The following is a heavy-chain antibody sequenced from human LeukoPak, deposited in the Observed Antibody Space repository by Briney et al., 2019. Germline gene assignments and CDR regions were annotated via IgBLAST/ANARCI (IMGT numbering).Heavy chain of an antibody. CDR1: GGSISSSSYY. CDR2: IYYSGST. CDR3: ARGHGYGSGSFFPLDY. J-gene: IGHJ4*02. D-gene: IGHD3-10*01. V-gene: IGHV4-39*07. Sequence: PSETLSLTCTVSGGSISSSSYYWGWIRQPPGKGLEWIGSIYYSGSTYYNPSLKSRVTISVDTSKNQFSLKLSSVTAADTAVYYCARGHGYGSGSFFPLDYWGQGTLVTVSS.